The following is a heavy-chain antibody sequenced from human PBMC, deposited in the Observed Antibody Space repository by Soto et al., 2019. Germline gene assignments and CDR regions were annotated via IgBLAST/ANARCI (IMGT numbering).Heavy chain of an antibody. J-gene: IGHJ4*02. CDR2: IYYSGST. CDR3: ARAGIAAAGSDY. CDR1: GGSISSGGYY. Sequence: SETLSLTCTVSGGSISSGGYYWSWIRQHPGKGLEWIGYIYYSGSTYYNPSLKSRVTISVDTSKNQFSLKLSSVTAADTAVYYCARAGIAAAGSDYWGQGTLVTVSS. D-gene: IGHD6-13*01. V-gene: IGHV4-31*03.